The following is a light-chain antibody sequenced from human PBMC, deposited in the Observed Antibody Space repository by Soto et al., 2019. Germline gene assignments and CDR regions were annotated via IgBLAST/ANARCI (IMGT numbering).Light chain of an antibody. CDR2: DGS. Sequence: EIVLTQSPATLSLSPGERATLSCRVSQSISSYLAWYQQKPGQAPRLLIYDGSNRATGIPARFSGSGAGTDFTLTISRLEPEDFAVYYCQQRTDWLWTFGQGTKVQIK. V-gene: IGKV3D-11*02. CDR3: QQRTDWLWT. J-gene: IGKJ1*01. CDR1: QSISSY.